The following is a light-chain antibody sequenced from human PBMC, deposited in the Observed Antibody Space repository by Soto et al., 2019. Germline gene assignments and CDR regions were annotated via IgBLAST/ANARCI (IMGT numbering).Light chain of an antibody. CDR1: QSVSNN. CDR3: QQHNNWPRT. V-gene: IGKV3-15*01. J-gene: IGKJ1*01. Sequence: EIVMTQSPATLSVSPGERATLSCRASQSVSNNLAWYQQKPGQAPRLLIYGASTRATGIPARFSGSGSGTEFTLTISSLQSEDFAVYYCQQHNNWPRTFGQGTKVEIK. CDR2: GAS.